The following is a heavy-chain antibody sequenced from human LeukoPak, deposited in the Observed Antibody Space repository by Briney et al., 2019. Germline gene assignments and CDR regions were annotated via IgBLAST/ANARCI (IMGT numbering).Heavy chain of an antibody. CDR2: ISSSSSYI. J-gene: IGHJ5*02. CDR1: GFTFISYS. D-gene: IGHD1-1*01. V-gene: IGHV3-21*01. Sequence: GGSLRLSCAASGFTFISYSMNWVRQAPGKGLECVSSISSSSSYIYYADSVKGRFTISRDNAKNSLYLQMNSLRAEDTAVYYCARDPTGTFWFDPWGQGTLVTVSS. CDR3: ARDPTGTFWFDP.